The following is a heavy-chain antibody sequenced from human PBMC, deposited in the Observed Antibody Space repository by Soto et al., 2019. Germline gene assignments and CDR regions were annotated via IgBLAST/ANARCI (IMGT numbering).Heavy chain of an antibody. J-gene: IGHJ4*02. CDR2: IYYSGGT. D-gene: IGHD6-13*01. Sequence: SETLSLTCTVSGGSISTYYWSWIRQPPGKGLEWIGYIYYSGGTNYNPSLKSRVTISVDTSKNQFSLKLSSVTAADTAVYYCARGYSSSWNYFDYWGQGTLVTVSS. V-gene: IGHV4-59*01. CDR3: ARGYSSSWNYFDY. CDR1: GGSISTYY.